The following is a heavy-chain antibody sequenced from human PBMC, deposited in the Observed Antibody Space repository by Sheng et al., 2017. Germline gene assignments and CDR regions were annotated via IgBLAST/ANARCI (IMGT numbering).Heavy chain of an antibody. CDR1: GGSISRSSYY. Sequence: QLQLQESGPGLVKPSETLSLTCTVSGGSISRSSYYWGWIRQPPGKGLEWIGSIYYSGSTYYNPSLKSRVTISVDTSKNQFSLNLSSVTAADTAVYYCAVEYSSYRHGWFDPWGQGTLVTVSS. J-gene: IGHJ5*02. V-gene: IGHV4-39*01. D-gene: IGHD6-6*01. CDR3: AVEYSSYRHGWFDP. CDR2: IYYSGST.